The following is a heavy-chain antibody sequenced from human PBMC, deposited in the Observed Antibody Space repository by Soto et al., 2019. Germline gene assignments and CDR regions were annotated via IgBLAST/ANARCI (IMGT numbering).Heavy chain of an antibody. CDR2: IVPMFGTT. D-gene: IGHD5-12*01. J-gene: IGHJ5*02. CDR3: AREFSGYDNKWFDP. Sequence: QVQLVQSGAEVKKPGSSVNVSCKASGGTFSSNGISWMRQAPGQGLEWMGGIVPMFGTTVYAQKFQGRITIAADESTSTAYMELRSLRSEDTAVYYCAREFSGYDNKWFDPWGQGTLVTVSS. V-gene: IGHV1-69*01. CDR1: GGTFSSNG.